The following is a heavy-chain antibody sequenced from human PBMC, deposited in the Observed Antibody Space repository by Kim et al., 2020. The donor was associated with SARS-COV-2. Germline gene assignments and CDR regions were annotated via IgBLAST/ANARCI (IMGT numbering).Heavy chain of an antibody. CDR1: GFTFSSYA. CDR3: AKGSRVYYDFWSGYYRGGSFDY. Sequence: GGSLRLSCAASGFTFSSYAMSWVRQAPGKGLEWGSAISGSGGSTYYADSVKGRFTISRDNSKNTLYLQMNSLRAEDTAVYYCAKGSRVYYDFWSGYYRGGSFDYWGQGTLVTVSS. D-gene: IGHD3-3*01. CDR2: ISGSGGST. J-gene: IGHJ4*02. V-gene: IGHV3-23*01.